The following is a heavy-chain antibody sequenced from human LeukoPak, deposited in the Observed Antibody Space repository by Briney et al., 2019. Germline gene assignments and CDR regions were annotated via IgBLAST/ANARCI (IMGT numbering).Heavy chain of an antibody. CDR1: GFTFSTFF. Sequence: GGSLRLSCVASGFTFSTFFMTWVRRAPGKGLEWVSSISSSSSYIYYADSVKDRFTISRDNAKNSLYLQMNSLRAEDTAVYYCARDLGYCTNGVCYAYHFDYWGQGTLVTVSS. J-gene: IGHJ4*02. CDR3: ARDLGYCTNGVCYAYHFDY. D-gene: IGHD2-8*01. CDR2: ISSSSSYI. V-gene: IGHV3-21*01.